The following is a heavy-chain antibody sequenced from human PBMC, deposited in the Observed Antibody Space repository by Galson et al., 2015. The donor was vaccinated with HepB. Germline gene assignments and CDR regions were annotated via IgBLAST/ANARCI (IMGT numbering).Heavy chain of an antibody. V-gene: IGHV1-18*04. CDR1: GYTFTTNG. D-gene: IGHD4/OR15-4a*01. J-gene: IGHJ4*02. CDR2: ISANSGNT. CDR3: ARDRDYRFDY. Sequence: SVKASCKASGYTFTTNGISWVRQAPGQGLEWMGWISANSGNTKYAQNPQGRVTSTRDTSTSTAYLELRSLRSDDTAAYYCARDRDYRFDYWGQGTLVTVSS.